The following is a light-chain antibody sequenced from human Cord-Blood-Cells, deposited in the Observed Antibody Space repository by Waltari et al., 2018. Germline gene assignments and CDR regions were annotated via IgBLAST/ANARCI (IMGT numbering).Light chain of an antibody. V-gene: IGKV1-39*01. CDR2: AAS. CDR1: QSISSY. CDR3: QQSYSTPPYT. Sequence: DIQMTQSPSSLSASVGDRVTITCRGSQSISSYLNWYQQKPGKAPKLLIYAASSLQSGVPSRFSGSGSGTDFTLTIGSLQPEDFATYYCQQSYSTPPYTFGQGTKLEIK. J-gene: IGKJ2*01.